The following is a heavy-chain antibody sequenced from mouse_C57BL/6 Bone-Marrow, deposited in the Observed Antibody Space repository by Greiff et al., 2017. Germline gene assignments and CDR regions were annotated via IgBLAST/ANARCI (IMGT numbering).Heavy chain of an antibody. CDR3: TTPFTTVVDYAMDY. V-gene: IGHV14-4*01. CDR2: IDPENGDT. D-gene: IGHD1-1*01. CDR1: GFNIKDDY. J-gene: IGHJ4*01. Sequence: EVKLQESGAELVRPGASVKLSCTASGFNIKDDYMHWVKQRPEQGLEWIGWIDPENGDTEYASKFQGKATITADTSSNTAYLQLSSLTSEDTAVYYCTTPFTTVVDYAMDYWGQGTSVTVSS.